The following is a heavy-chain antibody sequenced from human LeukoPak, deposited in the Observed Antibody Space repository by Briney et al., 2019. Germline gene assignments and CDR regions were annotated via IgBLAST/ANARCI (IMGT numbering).Heavy chain of an antibody. CDR2: INHSGST. V-gene: IGHV4-34*01. D-gene: IGHD3-10*01. CDR1: GGSFSGYY. CDR3: ARGRGCMVRGVRNYYGMDV. J-gene: IGHJ6*04. Sequence: AEPLSLTCAVYGGSFSGYYWSWIRQPPGKGLEWIGEINHSGSTNYNPSLKSRVTISVDTSKNQFSLKLSSVTAADTAVYYCARGRGCMVRGVRNYYGMDVWGKGTTVTVSS.